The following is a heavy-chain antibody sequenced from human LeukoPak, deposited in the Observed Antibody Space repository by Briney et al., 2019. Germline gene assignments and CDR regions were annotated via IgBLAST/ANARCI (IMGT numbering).Heavy chain of an antibody. J-gene: IGHJ6*02. V-gene: IGHV3-11*06. CDR1: GFTFSDYY. D-gene: IGHD6-19*01. CDR2: ISSSSSYT. Sequence: GGSLRLSCAASGFTFSDYYMSWIRQAPGKGLEWVLYISSSSSYTNYADSVKGRFTISRDNAKNSLYLQMNSLRAEDTAVYYCARDGDSSGWYGMDVWGQGTTVTVSS. CDR3: ARDGDSSGWYGMDV.